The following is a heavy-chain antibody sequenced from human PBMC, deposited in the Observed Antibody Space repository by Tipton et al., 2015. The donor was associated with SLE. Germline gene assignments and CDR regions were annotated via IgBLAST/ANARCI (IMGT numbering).Heavy chain of an antibody. V-gene: IGHV4-61*01. J-gene: IGHJ4*02. CDR1: GGSISSGSYY. Sequence: TLSLTCTVSGGSISSGSYYWSWIRQPPGKGLEWIGYIYYSGSTNYNPSLKSRVTISVDTSKNQFSLKLSSVTAADTAVYYCTGDEPSYFDYWGQGTLVTVSS. CDR2: IYYSGST. D-gene: IGHD1-14*01. CDR3: TGDEPSYFDY.